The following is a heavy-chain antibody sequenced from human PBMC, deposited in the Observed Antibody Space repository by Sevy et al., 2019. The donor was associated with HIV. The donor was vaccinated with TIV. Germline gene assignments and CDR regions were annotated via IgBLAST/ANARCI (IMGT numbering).Heavy chain of an antibody. V-gene: IGHV4-59*01. Sequence: SGTLSLTCTVSGGSLSGYYWSWIRQPPGKGLEGIGYFYYSRNTNYNPSLKSRVTISVDTPRNHSSLKLRSVTAADTAVYYCARASPEYYYGLDVWGHRTTVTVSS. CDR2: FYYSRNT. CDR3: ARASPEYYYGLDV. J-gene: IGHJ6*02. CDR1: GGSLSGYY.